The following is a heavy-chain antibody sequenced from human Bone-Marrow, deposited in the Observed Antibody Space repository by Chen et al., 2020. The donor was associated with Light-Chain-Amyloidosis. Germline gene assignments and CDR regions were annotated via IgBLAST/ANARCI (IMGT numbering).Heavy chain of an antibody. CDR3: ARGPNVAFDP. V-gene: IGHV4-31*03. CDR2: IYHSGIV. D-gene: IGHD3-10*02. J-gene: IGHJ5*02. Sequence: QVQLQESGPGLVKPSQTLSLSCTVSGGSISSGGYYWSWIRQHPGKGLEWIGFIYHSGIVTYNPSLRSRLTISVDTSRNQFSLKLSSVTAADTAVYYCARGPNVAFDPWGQGTLVTVSS. CDR1: GGSISSGGYY.